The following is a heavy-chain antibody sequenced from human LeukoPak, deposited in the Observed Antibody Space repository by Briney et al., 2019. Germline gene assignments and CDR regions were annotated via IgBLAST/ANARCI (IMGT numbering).Heavy chain of an antibody. CDR2: INPNSGGT. CDR3: ARVETYYDFWSGYYTAFQH. Sequence: ASVKVSCKASGYTFTGYYMHWVRQAPGQGLEWMGWINPNSGGTNYAQKFQGWVTMTRDTSTSTAYMELSRLRSDDTAVYYCARVETYYDFWSGYYTAFQHWGQGTLVTVSS. J-gene: IGHJ1*01. V-gene: IGHV1-2*04. D-gene: IGHD3-3*01. CDR1: GYTFTGYY.